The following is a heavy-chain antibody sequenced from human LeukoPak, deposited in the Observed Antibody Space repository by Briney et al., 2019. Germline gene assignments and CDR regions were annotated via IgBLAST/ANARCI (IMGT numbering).Heavy chain of an antibody. CDR3: AALPLYYYDISGYYPFDY. Sequence: GASVEVSCKVSGYTLTELSIHWVRQAPGKGLEWMGGFDPEDGETRYAQRFQGRVTMTEDTSTDTAYMELSSLRSEDTAVYYCAALPLYYYDISGYYPFDYWGQGTLVTVSS. CDR2: FDPEDGET. D-gene: IGHD3-22*01. V-gene: IGHV1-24*01. J-gene: IGHJ4*02. CDR1: GYTLTELS.